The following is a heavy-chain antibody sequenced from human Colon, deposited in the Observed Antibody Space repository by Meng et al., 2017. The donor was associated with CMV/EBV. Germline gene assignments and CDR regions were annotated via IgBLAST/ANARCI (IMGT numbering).Heavy chain of an antibody. CDR1: GYTFTDYD. V-gene: IGHV1-8*01. CDR2: MTPSSGYP. J-gene: IGHJ4*01. D-gene: IGHD6-25*01. CDR3: ARGGGGTSSDY. Sequence: SCKTSGYTFTDYDVNWVRQAAGQGLEWMGWMTPSSGYPGYAPKFQGRVTMTRDTSTNTAYMELTGLTPEDTAVYYCARGGGGTSSDYWGQGTLVTVSS.